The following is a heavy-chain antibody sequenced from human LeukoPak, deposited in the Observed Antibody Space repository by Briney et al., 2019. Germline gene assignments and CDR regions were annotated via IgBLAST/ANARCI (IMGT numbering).Heavy chain of an antibody. D-gene: IGHD1-1*01. V-gene: IGHV1-69*05. CDR1: GGTFSSYA. CDR3: AREGTTYQFDY. CDR2: IIPIFGTP. Sequence: SVKVSCKASGGTFSSYAVSWVRQAPGQGLDWMGGIIPIFGTPSYAQRFQGRVTITTDESTSIAYMELSSLRSDDTAVYYCAREGTTYQFDYWGQGTLVTVSS. J-gene: IGHJ4*02.